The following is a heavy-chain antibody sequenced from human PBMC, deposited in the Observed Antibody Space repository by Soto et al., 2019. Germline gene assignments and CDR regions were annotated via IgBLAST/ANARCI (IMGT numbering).Heavy chain of an antibody. D-gene: IGHD3-22*01. J-gene: IGHJ3*02. CDR2: ISSSSSYT. CDR3: ARDLRPHPAYDSSGYYVLDAFDI. Sequence: QVQLVESGGGLVKPGGSLRLSCAASGFTFSDYYMSWIRQAPGKGLEWVSYISSSSSYTNYADSVKGRFTISRDNAKNSLYLQMNSLRAEDTAVYHCARDLRPHPAYDSSGYYVLDAFDIWGQGTMVTVSS. CDR1: GFTFSDYY. V-gene: IGHV3-11*06.